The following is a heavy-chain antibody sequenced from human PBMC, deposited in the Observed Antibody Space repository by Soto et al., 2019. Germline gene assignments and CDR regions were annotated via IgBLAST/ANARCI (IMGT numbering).Heavy chain of an antibody. CDR3: TSTIFGVVIGDYYYYYGMDV. V-gene: IGHV3-15*07. Sequence: PGGSLRLSCAASGFTFSNAWMNWVRQAPGKGLEWVGRIKSKTDGGTTDYAAPVKGRFTISRDDSKNTLYLQMNSLKTEDTAVYYCTSTIFGVVIGDYYYYYGMDVWGQGTTVTVSS. CDR1: GFTFSNAW. CDR2: IKSKTDGGTT. D-gene: IGHD3-3*01. J-gene: IGHJ6*02.